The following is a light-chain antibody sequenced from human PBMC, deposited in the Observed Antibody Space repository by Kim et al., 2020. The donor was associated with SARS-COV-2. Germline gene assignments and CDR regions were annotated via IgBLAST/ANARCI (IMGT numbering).Light chain of an antibody. J-gene: IGKJ2*01. CDR2: GAS. CDR3: QQYGSSPVT. V-gene: IGKV3-20*01. Sequence: EIVLTQSPGTLSLSPGERATLSCRASQSVSSSYLAWYQQKPGQAPRLLIYGASSRATGIPDRFSGSGSGTDFTLTISRLEPEDFAVYYCQQYGSSPVTFVQGTKLEIK. CDR1: QSVSSSY.